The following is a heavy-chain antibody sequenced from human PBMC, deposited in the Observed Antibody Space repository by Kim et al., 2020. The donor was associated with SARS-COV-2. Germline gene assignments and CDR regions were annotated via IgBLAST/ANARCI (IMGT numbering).Heavy chain of an antibody. CDR2: IYYSGST. CDR3: ARLRVRLPDLSWYFDL. V-gene: IGHV4-39*01. D-gene: IGHD4-17*01. J-gene: IGHJ2*01. Sequence: SETLSLTCTVSGGSISSSSYYWGWIRQPPGKGLEWIGSIYYSGSTYYNPSLKSRVTISVDTSKNQFSLKLSSVTAADTAVYYCARLRVRLPDLSWYFDLWGRGTLVTVSS. CDR1: GGSISSSSYY.